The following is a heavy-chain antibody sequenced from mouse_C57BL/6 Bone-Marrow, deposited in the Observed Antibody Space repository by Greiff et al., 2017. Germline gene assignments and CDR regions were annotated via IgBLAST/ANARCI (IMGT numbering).Heavy chain of an antibody. CDR1: GYAFTNYL. CDR3: ALLLRY. V-gene: IGHV1-54*01. D-gene: IGHD1-1*01. Sequence: QVQLQQSGAELVRPGTSVKVSCKASGYAFTNYLIEWVKQRPGQGLEWIGVINPGSGGTNYNENFKSKATLTVDKSSSTAYMQLSSLTSEDSAVYYCALLLRYWGQGTTLTVSS. J-gene: IGHJ2*01. CDR2: INPGSGGT.